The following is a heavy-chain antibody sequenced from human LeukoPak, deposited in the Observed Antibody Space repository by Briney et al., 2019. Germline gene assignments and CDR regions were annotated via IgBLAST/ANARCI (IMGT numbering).Heavy chain of an antibody. J-gene: IGHJ4*02. V-gene: IGHV4-59*02. CDR2: VYYSGST. CDR3: ARIHRYCSGGACYVLDN. CDR1: GGSVSGYY. D-gene: IGHD2-15*01. Sequence: SETLSLTCVVSGGSVSGYYWGWIRQPPGRGLEWIGYVYYSGSTNYNPSFKSRITISVDTSRNQFSLQLSSVTAADTAVYYCARIHRYCSGGACYVLDNWGQGTLVAVPS.